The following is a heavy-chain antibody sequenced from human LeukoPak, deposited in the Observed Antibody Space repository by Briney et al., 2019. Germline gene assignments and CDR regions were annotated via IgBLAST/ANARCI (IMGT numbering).Heavy chain of an antibody. J-gene: IGHJ4*02. CDR2: IRYDGSNK. CDR3: VSTRVFYGDYYFDY. V-gene: IGHV3-30*02. Sequence: PGGSLRLSCAASGFTFSSYGMHWVRQAPGKGLGWVAFIRYDGSNKYYADSVEGRFTISRDNSKNTLYLQMNSLRAEDTAVYYCVSTRVFYGDYYFDYWGQGTLVTVSS. CDR1: GFTFSSYG. D-gene: IGHD4-17*01.